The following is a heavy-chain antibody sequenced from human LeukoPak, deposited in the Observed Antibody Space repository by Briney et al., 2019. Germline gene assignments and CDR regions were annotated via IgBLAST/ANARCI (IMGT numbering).Heavy chain of an antibody. Sequence: ASVKVSCKASGYSFTTYAMNWVRQAPGQGLEWMGWIDTNTKNPTYAQGFTGRFVFSLDTSVSTAYLQISSLKAEDTAVYYCARTAYDRDGYFDYWGQGTLVTVSS. J-gene: IGHJ4*02. D-gene: IGHD3-22*01. CDR3: ARTAYDRDGYFDY. CDR1: GYSFTTYA. CDR2: IDTNTKNP. V-gene: IGHV7-4-1*02.